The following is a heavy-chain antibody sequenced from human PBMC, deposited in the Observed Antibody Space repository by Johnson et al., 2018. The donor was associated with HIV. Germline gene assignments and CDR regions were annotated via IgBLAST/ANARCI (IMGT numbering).Heavy chain of an antibody. Sequence: VQLVESGGGVVQPGRSLRLSCAASGFTFSNAWMSWVRQAPGKGLEWVGRIKSTTDDGTTDYATPVKGRFTISRDESKNTLYLQMHSLKTEDTAVYYCTLGVGTLMDDAFDIWGQGTMVTVSS. D-gene: IGHD7-27*01. CDR1: GFTFSNAW. J-gene: IGHJ3*02. CDR2: IKSTTDDGTT. V-gene: IGHV3-15*01. CDR3: TLGVGTLMDDAFDI.